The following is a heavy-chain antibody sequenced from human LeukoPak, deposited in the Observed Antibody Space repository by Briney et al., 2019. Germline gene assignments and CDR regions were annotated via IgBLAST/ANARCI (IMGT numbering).Heavy chain of an antibody. V-gene: IGHV3-30*02. CDR3: AKDGRLYWFSTNCFLEI. D-gene: IGHD2-2*01. CDR2: IRYDGSNK. Sequence: HPGGSLRLSCAASGFTFSSYGMHWVRQAPGKGLEWVAFIRYDGSNKYYADSVKGRFTISRDNSKNTLYLQVNSLRAEDTAVYYCAKDGRLYWFSTNCFLEIRGQGTMVTVSS. CDR1: GFTFSSYG. J-gene: IGHJ3*02.